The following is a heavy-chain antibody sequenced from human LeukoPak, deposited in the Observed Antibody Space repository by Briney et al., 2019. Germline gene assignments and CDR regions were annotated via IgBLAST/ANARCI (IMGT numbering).Heavy chain of an antibody. V-gene: IGHV4-39*01. Sequence: SETLSLTCTVSGGSISSYYWSWIRQPPGKGLEWIGSINYSGSTYYNPSLKSRVTISVDTSKNQFSLKLSSVTAEDTAVYYCARQKFTMVRGVGSMDVWGQGTTVTVSS. CDR2: INYSGST. D-gene: IGHD3-10*01. J-gene: IGHJ6*02. CDR1: GGSISSYY. CDR3: ARQKFTMVRGVGSMDV.